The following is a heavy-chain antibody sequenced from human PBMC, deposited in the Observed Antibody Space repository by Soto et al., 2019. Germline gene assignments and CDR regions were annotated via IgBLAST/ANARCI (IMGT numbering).Heavy chain of an antibody. CDR3: ASQTTVTGTFDY. CDR1: GFTFSSYG. Sequence: QVQLVESGGGVVQPGRSLRLSCAASGFTFSSYGMHWVRQAPGKGLEWVAVIWYDGSNKYYADSVKGRFTISRDNSKNTLYLQINSLRAEDTAVYYCASQTTVTGTFDYWGQGTLVTVSS. J-gene: IGHJ4*02. V-gene: IGHV3-33*01. CDR2: IWYDGSNK. D-gene: IGHD4-17*01.